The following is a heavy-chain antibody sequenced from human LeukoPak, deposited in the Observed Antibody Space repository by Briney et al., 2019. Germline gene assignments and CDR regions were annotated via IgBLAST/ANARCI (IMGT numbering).Heavy chain of an antibody. J-gene: IGHJ4*02. D-gene: IGHD6-6*01. CDR3: ARDEYSSSPDFDY. CDR2: INPNSGGT. Sequence: ASVKVSCKASGYTFTGYYMHWVRQAPGQGLEWMGWINPNSGGTNYAQKFQGRVTMTRDTSISTAYMELGRLRSDDTAVYYCARDEYSSSPDFDYWGQGTLVTVSS. CDR1: GYTFTGYY. V-gene: IGHV1-2*02.